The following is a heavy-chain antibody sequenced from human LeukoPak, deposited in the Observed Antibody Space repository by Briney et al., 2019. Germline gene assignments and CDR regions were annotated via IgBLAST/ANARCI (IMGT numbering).Heavy chain of an antibody. CDR3: ARLGSRITRIVE. V-gene: IGHV4-39*07. CDR1: GGSISSSSYY. CDR2: IYYSGST. Sequence: SETLSLTCTVSGGSISSSSYYWGWLRQPPGKGLEWNGSIYYSGSTYYNPSFKSRVTISVDTSKNQFSLKLTSVTAADTAVYYWARLGSRITRIVEWGQGTLVTVSS. J-gene: IGHJ1*01. D-gene: IGHD3-22*01.